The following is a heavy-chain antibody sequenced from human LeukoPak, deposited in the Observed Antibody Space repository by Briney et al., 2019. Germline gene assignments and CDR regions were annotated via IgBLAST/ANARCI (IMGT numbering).Heavy chain of an antibody. CDR1: GGSISSSSYY. J-gene: IGHJ3*02. V-gene: IGHV4-39*01. CDR2: IYYSGST. CDR3: ASPSASAFDI. Sequence: PSETLSLTCTVSGGSISSSSYYWGWIRQPPGKGLEWIGSIYYSGSTYYNPSLKSRVTISVDTSKNQFSLKLSSVTAADTAVYYCASPSASAFDIWGQGTMVTVSS.